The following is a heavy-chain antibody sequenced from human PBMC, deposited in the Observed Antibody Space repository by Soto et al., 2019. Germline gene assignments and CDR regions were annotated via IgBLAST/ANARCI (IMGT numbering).Heavy chain of an antibody. J-gene: IGHJ5*02. D-gene: IGHD3-9*01. CDR3: ARGVMVLRYFDWLLSTGNWFDP. Sequence: GGSLRLSCAASGFTFSSYAMHWVRQAPGKGLEWVAVISYDGSNKYYADSVKGRFTISRDNSKNTLYLQMNSLRAEDTAVYYCARGVMVLRYFDWLLSTGNWFDPWGQGTLVTVSS. V-gene: IGHV3-30-3*01. CDR2: ISYDGSNK. CDR1: GFTFSSYA.